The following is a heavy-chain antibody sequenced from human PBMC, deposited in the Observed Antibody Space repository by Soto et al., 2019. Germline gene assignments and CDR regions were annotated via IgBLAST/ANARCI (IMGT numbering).Heavy chain of an antibody. Sequence: QVQLVESGGGVVQPGRSLRLSCAASGFTFSSFTMHWVRQAPGKGLEGVAFISYDDGNNKYYADSVKGRFTISRDNSRNTLYLQMNSLRAEDTAVYYCARSIAVAGTPEFDYWGQGTLVTVSS. CDR3: ARSIAVAGTPEFDY. CDR2: ISYDDGNNK. D-gene: IGHD6-19*01. J-gene: IGHJ4*02. CDR1: GFTFSSFT. V-gene: IGHV3-30-3*01.